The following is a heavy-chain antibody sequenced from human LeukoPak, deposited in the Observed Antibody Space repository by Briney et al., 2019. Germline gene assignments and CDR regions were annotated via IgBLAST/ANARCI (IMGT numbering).Heavy chain of an antibody. Sequence: SETLSLTCTVSGGSISSYYWSWIRQPPGKGLEWIGYIYYSGSTNYNPSLKSRVTISVDTSKNQFSLKLSSVTAADTAVYYCARVGSGWSGLDYWGQGTLVTVSS. D-gene: IGHD6-19*01. CDR3: ARVGSGWSGLDY. CDR1: GGSISSYY. CDR2: IYYSGST. J-gene: IGHJ4*02. V-gene: IGHV4-59*01.